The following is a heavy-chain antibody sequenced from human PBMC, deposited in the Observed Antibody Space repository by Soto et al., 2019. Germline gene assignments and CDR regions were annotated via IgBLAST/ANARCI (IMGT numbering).Heavy chain of an antibody. CDR2: VSGSGDSGTGDRT. J-gene: IGHJ4*02. CDR3: AIGEWLSTSYFNF. V-gene: IGHV3-23*01. D-gene: IGHD3-3*01. CDR1: GFTFSDYG. Sequence: PGGSLRLSCAASGFTFSDYGMSWVRQAPGKGLEWVSGVSGSGDSGTGDRTYYADSVKGRFTISRDNSKNTLYLQMNSLRAEDTAVYYCAIGEWLSTSYFNFWGKGTLVTVS.